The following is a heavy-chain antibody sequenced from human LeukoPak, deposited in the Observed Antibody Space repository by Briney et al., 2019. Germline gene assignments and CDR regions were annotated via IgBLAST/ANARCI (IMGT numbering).Heavy chain of an antibody. J-gene: IGHJ6*02. CDR2: TYYRSKWYY. CDR3: SLARSEYHYGMDV. CDR1: GDSVSSISVA. Sequence: SQTLSLTCAISGDSVSSISVAWNWIRQSPSRGLEWLGRTYYRSKWYYEYAVSVKSRINISPDTSKNQFSLQLTSVAPEDTAVYYCSLARSEYHYGMDVWGQGTTVTVSS. V-gene: IGHV6-1*01.